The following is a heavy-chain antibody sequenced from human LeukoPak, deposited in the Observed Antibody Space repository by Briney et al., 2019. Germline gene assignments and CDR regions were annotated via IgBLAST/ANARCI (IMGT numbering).Heavy chain of an antibody. J-gene: IGHJ3*02. V-gene: IGHV5-51*01. CDR2: IYPGDSDT. CDR1: GYSFTTYW. D-gene: IGHD3-22*01. Sequence: GESLKISCKDSGYSFTTYWIAWVRQMPGKGLEWMGIIYPGDSDTTYSPSFQGQVTISADKSISTAYLQWNSLKASDTAMYYCARQPMGGYYDSSGYPTDAFDIWGQGTMVTVSS. CDR3: ARQPMGGYYDSSGYPTDAFDI.